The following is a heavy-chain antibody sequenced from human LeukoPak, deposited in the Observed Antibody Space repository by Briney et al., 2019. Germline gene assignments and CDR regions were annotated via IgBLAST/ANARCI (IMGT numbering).Heavy chain of an antibody. CDR1: GYTFTDYW. Sequence: ASVKVSCKTSGYTFTDYWIHWVRQAPGQGLEWLGWISPNNGGTKYAQKFQDRVTMTRDTSINTVYMELSSLRSGDTALYYCARGVAAAGRRLDPRGQGTLITVSS. V-gene: IGHV1-2*02. CDR3: ARGVAAAGRRLDP. CDR2: ISPNNGGT. D-gene: IGHD6-13*01. J-gene: IGHJ5*02.